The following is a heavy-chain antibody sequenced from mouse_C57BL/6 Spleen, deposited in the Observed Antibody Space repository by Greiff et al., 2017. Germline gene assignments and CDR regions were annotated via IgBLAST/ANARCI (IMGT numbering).Heavy chain of an antibody. CDR1: GFTFSDYG. D-gene: IGHD2-12*01. J-gene: IGHJ2*01. CDR2: ISSGSRTI. V-gene: IGHV5-17*01. Sequence: EVMLVESGGGLVKPGGSLKLSCAASGFTFSDYGMHWVRQAPEKGLEWVAYISSGSRTIYYADTVKGRFTISRDNDKNTLFLQMTSLRSEDTAMYYCARGDDDFDYWGQGTTLTVSS. CDR3: ARGDDDFDY.